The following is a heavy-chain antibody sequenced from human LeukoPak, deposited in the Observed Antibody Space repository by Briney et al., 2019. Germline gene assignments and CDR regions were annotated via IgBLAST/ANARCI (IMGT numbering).Heavy chain of an antibody. Sequence: GGSLRLSCAASGFTFSSYAMSWVRQAPGKGLEWVSAISGSGGSTHYADSVKGRFTISRDNSKNTLYLQMNSLRAEDTAVYYCAKNGVEMARLGWFDPWGQGTLVTVPS. V-gene: IGHV3-23*01. D-gene: IGHD5-24*01. CDR2: ISGSGGST. CDR3: AKNGVEMARLGWFDP. CDR1: GFTFSSYA. J-gene: IGHJ5*02.